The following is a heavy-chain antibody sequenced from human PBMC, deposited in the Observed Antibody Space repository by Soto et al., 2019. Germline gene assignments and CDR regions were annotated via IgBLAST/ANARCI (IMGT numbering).Heavy chain of an antibody. D-gene: IGHD2-21*01. Sequence: GASVKVSCKASGYTFPGHYNHWVRQAPEQGPEWMGEIGPESGATRYAQKFQGRVTMTRDMSITTVYMELNNLSPDDTAVYYCARGRGEFDAWGQGTPVTVSS. CDR2: IGPESGAT. J-gene: IGHJ5*02. CDR3: ARGRGEFDA. CDR1: GYTFPGHY. V-gene: IGHV1-2*02.